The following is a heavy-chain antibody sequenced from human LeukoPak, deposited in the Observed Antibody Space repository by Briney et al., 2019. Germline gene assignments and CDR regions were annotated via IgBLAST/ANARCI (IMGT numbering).Heavy chain of an antibody. Sequence: PGGSLRLSCAASGFTFSTYAMHWVRQAPGKGLEHVSGISSSGGSTYYANSVKGRFTISRDSSKNTLYLQMGSLRTEDMAVYYCASRKLGAFYFDYWGQGTLVTVSS. D-gene: IGHD1-26*01. CDR1: GFTFSTYA. J-gene: IGHJ4*02. CDR2: ISSSGGST. CDR3: ASRKLGAFYFDY. V-gene: IGHV3-64*01.